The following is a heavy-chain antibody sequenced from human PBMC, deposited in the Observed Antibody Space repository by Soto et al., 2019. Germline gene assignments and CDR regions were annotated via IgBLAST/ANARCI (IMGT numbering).Heavy chain of an antibody. CDR3: ARSLDIVLNKDYYYMDV. Sequence: GGSLRLSCAASGFTFSSYSMNWVRQAPGKGLEWVSYISSSSSTIYYADSVKGRFTISRDNAKYSLYLQMNSLRAEETALYYCARSLDIVLNKDYYYMDVWGKGTTVTVSS. CDR1: GFTFSSYS. CDR2: ISSSSSTI. V-gene: IGHV3-48*01. D-gene: IGHD2-8*01. J-gene: IGHJ6*03.